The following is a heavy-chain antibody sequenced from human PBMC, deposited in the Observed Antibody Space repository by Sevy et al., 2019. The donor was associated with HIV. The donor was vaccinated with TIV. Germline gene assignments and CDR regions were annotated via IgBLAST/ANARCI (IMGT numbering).Heavy chain of an antibody. CDR2: LSFGCGEI. V-gene: IGHV3-23*01. D-gene: IGHD2-8*01. Sequence: GRSLRLSCAASGFTFSKYSMSWVRQPPGKGLEWVSTLSFGCGEINYADSVKGRFTISRDNSKSSVYLQMNNLRPEDTAVYYCAREGCTKPHDYWGQGTLVTVPS. CDR1: GFTFSKYS. J-gene: IGHJ4*02. CDR3: AREGCTKPHDY.